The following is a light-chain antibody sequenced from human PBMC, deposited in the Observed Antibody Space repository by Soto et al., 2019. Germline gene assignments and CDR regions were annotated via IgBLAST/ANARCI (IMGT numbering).Light chain of an antibody. CDR1: SSDIGIYKY. V-gene: IGLV2-14*01. J-gene: IGLJ1*01. CDR3: SSYTTSSTRV. Sequence: QSALTQPASVSGSPGQSIAISCTGSSSDIGIYKYVSWYQQHPGKVPKLIIYEVTNRLSGVSNRFSGSKSGNTASLTISGLQAEDEADYYCSSYTTSSTRVFGPGTKLTVL. CDR2: EVT.